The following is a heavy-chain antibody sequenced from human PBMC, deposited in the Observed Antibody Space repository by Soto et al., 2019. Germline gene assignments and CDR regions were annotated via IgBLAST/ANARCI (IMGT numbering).Heavy chain of an antibody. CDR3: ARGDDGEMATKALDY. D-gene: IGHD5-12*01. Sequence: QVQLQESGPGLVKPSQTLSLTCTVSGGSISSGDYYWSWIRQPPGKGLEWIGYIYYSGSTYYNPSLKSRVTISVDTSKNQFSLKLSSVTAADTAVYYCARGDDGEMATKALDYWGQGTLVTVSS. J-gene: IGHJ4*02. CDR2: IYYSGST. V-gene: IGHV4-30-4*01. CDR1: GGSISSGDYY.